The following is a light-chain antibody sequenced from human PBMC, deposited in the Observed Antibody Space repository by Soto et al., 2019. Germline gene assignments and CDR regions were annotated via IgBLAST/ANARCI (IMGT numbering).Light chain of an antibody. CDR3: QQYNNWRT. Sequence: EIVMTQSPATLSVSPGERATLSLWASQSVNSNSAWYQQKPGQAHRLLIYGASTRATGVPARFSGSGSGTEFTLTISSLQSEDFAVYYCQQYNNWRTFGQGTKVDIK. CDR1: QSVNSN. V-gene: IGKV3-15*01. CDR2: GAS. J-gene: IGKJ1*01.